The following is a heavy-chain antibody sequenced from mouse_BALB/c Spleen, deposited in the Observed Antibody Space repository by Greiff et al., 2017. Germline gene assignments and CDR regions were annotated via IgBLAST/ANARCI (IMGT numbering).Heavy chain of an antibody. J-gene: IGHJ1*01. V-gene: IGHV1-5*01. D-gene: IGHD2-14*01. CDR2: IYPGNSDT. Sequence: EVQLQQSGTVLARPGASVKMSCKASGYSFTSYWMHWVKQRPGQGLEWIGAIYPGNSDTSYNQKFKGKAKLTAVTSASTAYMELSSLTSEDTAVYYCARYDEGRYWYVDVWGAGTTVTVSS. CDR1: GYSFTSYW. CDR3: ARYDEGRYWYVDV.